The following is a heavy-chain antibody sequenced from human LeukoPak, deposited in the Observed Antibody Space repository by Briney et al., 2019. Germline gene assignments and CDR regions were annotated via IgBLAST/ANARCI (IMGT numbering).Heavy chain of an antibody. CDR3: ARDRGCSSTSCYRNFDY. CDR2: INPNSGGT. Sequence: ASVKVSCKASGYTFTGYYMHWVRQAPGQGLEWMGWINPNSGGTNYAQKFQGRVTMTRDTSISTAYMELSRLRSDDTAVYYCARDRGCSSTSCYRNFDYWGQGTLVTVSS. CDR1: GYTFTGYY. V-gene: IGHV1-2*02. J-gene: IGHJ4*02. D-gene: IGHD2-2*01.